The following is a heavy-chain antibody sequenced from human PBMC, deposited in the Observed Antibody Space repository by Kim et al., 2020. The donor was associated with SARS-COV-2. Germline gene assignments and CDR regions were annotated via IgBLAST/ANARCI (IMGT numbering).Heavy chain of an antibody. CDR3: ARGRGRRIAAAGEYYFDY. J-gene: IGHJ4*02. D-gene: IGHD6-13*01. CDR1: GGSFSGYY. CDR2: INHSGST. V-gene: IGHV4-34*01. Sequence: SETLSLTCAVYGGSFSGYYWSWIRQPPGKGLEWIGEINHSGSTNYNPSLKSRVTISVDTSKNQFSLKLSSVTAADTAVYYCARGRGRRIAAAGEYYFDYWGQGTLVTVSS.